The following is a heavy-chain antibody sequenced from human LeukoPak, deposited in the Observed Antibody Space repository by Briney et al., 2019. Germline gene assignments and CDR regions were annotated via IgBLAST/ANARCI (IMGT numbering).Heavy chain of an antibody. D-gene: IGHD2-15*01. V-gene: IGHV4-38-2*02. CDR1: GYSISSGYY. Sequence: SETLSLTCTVSGYSISSGYYWGWIRQPPGKGLEWIGSIYHSGSTYYNPSLKSRVTISVDTSKNQFSLKLSSVTAADTAVYYCARHVYTHYCSGGSCYSSVFSFDYWGQGTLVTVSS. J-gene: IGHJ4*02. CDR3: ARHVYTHYCSGGSCYSSVFSFDY. CDR2: IYHSGST.